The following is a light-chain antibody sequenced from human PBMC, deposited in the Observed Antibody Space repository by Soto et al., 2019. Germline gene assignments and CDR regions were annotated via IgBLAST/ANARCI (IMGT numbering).Light chain of an antibody. V-gene: IGKV3-15*01. J-gene: IGKJ5*01. Sequence: EIVVTHSPATLSVSPWEIATLSCRASESVGSNLAWFQHKPGQAPRLLIYAASTKATGVPARFTGSGSRTDFNLTITSLQSEDFAVYYCQQRSNWSITFGQGTRLEIK. CDR2: AAS. CDR3: QQRSNWSIT. CDR1: ESVGSN.